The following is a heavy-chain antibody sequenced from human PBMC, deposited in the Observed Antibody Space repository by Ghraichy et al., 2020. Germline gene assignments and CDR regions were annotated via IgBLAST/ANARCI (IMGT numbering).Heavy chain of an antibody. CDR3: ARAEANGFGP. V-gene: IGHV3-7*03. J-gene: IGHJ5*02. D-gene: IGHD2-8*01. CDR2: IKEDGSEK. CDR1: GFTFTAYW. Sequence: GSLRLSCAVSGFTFTAYWMTWVRQAPGKGLEWVANIKEDGSEKYYVDSVKGRFTVSRDNAKNSVYLQMSILRAEDTAVYYCARAEANGFGPWGQGTLVIVSS.